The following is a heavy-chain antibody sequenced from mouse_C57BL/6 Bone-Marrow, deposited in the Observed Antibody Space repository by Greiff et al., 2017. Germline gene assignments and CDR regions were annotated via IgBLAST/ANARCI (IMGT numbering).Heavy chain of an antibody. J-gene: IGHJ2*01. Sequence: QVQLQQPGADLVRPGSSVKLSCKASGYTFTSYWMDWVKQRPGQGLEWIGNIYPSDSETYYNQKFKDKATLTVDKSSSTAYMQLSSLTSEDAAVYYCARESDYSDFFDYGGQGTTLTVTA. V-gene: IGHV1-61*01. CDR2: IYPSDSET. D-gene: IGHD2-12*01. CDR1: GYTFTSYW. CDR3: ARESDYSDFFDY.